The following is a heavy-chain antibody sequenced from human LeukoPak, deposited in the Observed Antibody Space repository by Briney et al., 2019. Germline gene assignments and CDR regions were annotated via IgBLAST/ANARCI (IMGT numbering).Heavy chain of an antibody. J-gene: IGHJ3*02. CDR3: AREGSAFDI. Sequence: SKTLPLTCTVSGGSISTYSWNWIRQPAGKGLEWIGRIFASGTTKYNPSLKSRVTMSVETSKNQFSLKLSSVTAADTAVYYCAREGSAFDIWGQGTMVTVSS. CDR2: IFASGTT. CDR1: GGSISTYS. V-gene: IGHV4-4*07.